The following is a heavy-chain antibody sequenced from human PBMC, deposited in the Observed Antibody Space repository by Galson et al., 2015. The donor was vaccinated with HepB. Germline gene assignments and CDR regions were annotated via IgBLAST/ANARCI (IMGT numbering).Heavy chain of an antibody. J-gene: IGHJ3*02. Sequence: ETLSLTCAVYGGSFSGYYWSWIRQPPGKGLEWIGEINHSGSTNYNPSLKSRVTISVDTSKNQFSLKLSSVTAADTAVYYCARGCPWSYYYDSSRRAFDIWGQGTMVTVSS. D-gene: IGHD3-22*01. CDR3: ARGCPWSYYYDSSRRAFDI. V-gene: IGHV4-34*01. CDR1: GGSFSGYY. CDR2: INHSGST.